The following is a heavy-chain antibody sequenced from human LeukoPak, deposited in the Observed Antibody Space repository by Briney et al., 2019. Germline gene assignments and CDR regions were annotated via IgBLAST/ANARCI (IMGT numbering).Heavy chain of an antibody. Sequence: GGSLKLSCAASGFTFSSYSMNWVRQAPGKGLEWVSSISSSSSYIYYADSVKGRFTISRDNAKNSLYLQMNSLRAEDTAVYYCASASSSTSPDYWGQGTLVTVSS. D-gene: IGHD2-2*01. CDR2: ISSSSSYI. J-gene: IGHJ4*02. CDR3: ASASSSTSPDY. V-gene: IGHV3-21*01. CDR1: GFTFSSYS.